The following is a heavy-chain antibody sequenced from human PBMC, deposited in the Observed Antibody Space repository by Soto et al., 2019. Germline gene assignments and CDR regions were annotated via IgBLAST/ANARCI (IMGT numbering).Heavy chain of an antibody. J-gene: IGHJ4*02. Sequence: VASVWVSCKATRSTFHSYAIHWLRRPRGQRLEWMGWTNAGYGNTKSTQEFQDRVTISRDTSASTAYMELTSLRSEDTAVYYCAIDTWDGYFDCWGQGTLVTVS. V-gene: IGHV1-3*01. CDR2: TNAGYGNT. CDR3: AIDTWDGYFDC. D-gene: IGHD1-26*01. CDR1: RSTFHSYA.